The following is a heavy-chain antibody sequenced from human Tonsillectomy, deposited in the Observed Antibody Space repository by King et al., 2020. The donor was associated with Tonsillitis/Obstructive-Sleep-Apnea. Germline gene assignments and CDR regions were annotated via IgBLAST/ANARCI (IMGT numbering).Heavy chain of an antibody. D-gene: IGHD3-3*01. CDR1: GFTFSSYG. CDR3: ARANFWSGYWTALAYMDV. J-gene: IGHJ6*03. CDR2: IWYDGSNK. Sequence: VQLVESGGGMVQPGRSLRLSCAASGFTFSSYGMHWVRQAPGKGLEWVAVIWYDGSNKYYADSVKGRFTIARDNSKNTLYLQMNSLRAEDTAVYYCARANFWSGYWTALAYMDVWGKGTTVTVSS. V-gene: IGHV3-33*01.